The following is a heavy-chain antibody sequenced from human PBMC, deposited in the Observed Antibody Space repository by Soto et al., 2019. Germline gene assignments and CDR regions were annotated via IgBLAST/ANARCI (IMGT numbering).Heavy chain of an antibody. Sequence: SETLSLTCTVSGGSISSGDYYWIWIRQPPGKGLEWIGYIYYSGSTYYNPSLKSRVTISVDTSKNQFSLKLSSVTAADTAVYYCARLPRTKLVVTAIFHFDYWGQGTLVTVSS. CDR2: IYYSGST. CDR1: GGSISSGDYY. CDR3: ARLPRTKLVVTAIFHFDY. D-gene: IGHD2-21*02. V-gene: IGHV4-30-4*01. J-gene: IGHJ4*02.